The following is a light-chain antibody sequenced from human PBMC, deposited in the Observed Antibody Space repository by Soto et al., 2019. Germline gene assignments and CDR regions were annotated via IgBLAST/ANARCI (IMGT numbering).Light chain of an antibody. V-gene: IGKV3-20*01. CDR1: QSVSNTH. CDR3: HQYGTSPQT. CDR2: DAS. Sequence: EIVLTQSPGSLSLSPGESATLSCRASQSVSNTHVAWYQQRPGQAPRLLIYDASRRDIGVPDRFSGSGSGTDLTLAISGLEPADFAVYFCHQYGTSPQTFGQGTKVEMK. J-gene: IGKJ1*01.